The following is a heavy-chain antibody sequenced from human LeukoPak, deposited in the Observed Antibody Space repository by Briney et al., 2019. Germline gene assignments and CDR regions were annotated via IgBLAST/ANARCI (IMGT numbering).Heavy chain of an antibody. CDR3: ARLRAMAGHRGGFDF. CDR2: VYYTGNT. Sequence: SETLSLTCAVSGDSISYHNYYWDWIRQPPGKGLEWMGTVYYTGNTYYNPSLKSRVAISVDTSKNKFSLQLTSMTAADTAVYYCARLRAMAGHRGGFDFWGRGTMVTVSS. J-gene: IGHJ3*01. V-gene: IGHV4-39*01. D-gene: IGHD6-19*01. CDR1: GDSISYHNYY.